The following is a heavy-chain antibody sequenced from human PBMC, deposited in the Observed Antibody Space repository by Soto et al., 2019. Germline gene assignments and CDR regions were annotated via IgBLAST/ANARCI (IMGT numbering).Heavy chain of an antibody. CDR2: ISYDGSNK. D-gene: IGHD3-22*01. CDR3: ARDNDSSGYLTYYFDY. CDR1: GFTFSSYA. J-gene: IGHJ4*02. V-gene: IGHV3-30-3*01. Sequence: ESGGGVVQPGRSLRLSCAASGFTFSSYAMHWVRQAPGKGLEWVAVISYDGSNKYYADSVKGRFTISRDNSKNTLYLQMNSLRAEDTAVYYCARDNDSSGYLTYYFDYWGQGTLVTVSS.